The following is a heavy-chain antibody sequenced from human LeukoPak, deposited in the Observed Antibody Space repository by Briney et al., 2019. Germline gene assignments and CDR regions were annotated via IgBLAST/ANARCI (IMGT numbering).Heavy chain of an antibody. V-gene: IGHV1-46*01. Sequence: ASVKVSCKASGYTFTNYYIHWVRQAPGQGLEWMGIINPSGGSASYAQMFQGRVTMTRDTSTSTVYMELSSLRSEDTAVYYCARHSMDFAYDGGGYHYWGQGTLITVSS. CDR3: ARHSMDFAYDGGGYHY. CDR1: GYTFTNYY. CDR2: INPSGGSA. D-gene: IGHD3-22*01. J-gene: IGHJ4*02.